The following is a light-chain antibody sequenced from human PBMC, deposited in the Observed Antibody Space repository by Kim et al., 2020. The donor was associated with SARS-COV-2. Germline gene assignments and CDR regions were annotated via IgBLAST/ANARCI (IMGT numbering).Light chain of an antibody. CDR1: SSDGGRYNL. CDR3: CSYAGSSTLV. CDR2: EVS. J-gene: IGLJ2*01. V-gene: IGLV2-23*02. Sequence: GPLITLSWTGNSSDGGRYNLVSWYQQHPGKAPKLMIYEVSKRPSGVSNRFSGSKSGNTASLTISGLQAEDEADYYCCSYAGSSTLVFGGGTQLTVL.